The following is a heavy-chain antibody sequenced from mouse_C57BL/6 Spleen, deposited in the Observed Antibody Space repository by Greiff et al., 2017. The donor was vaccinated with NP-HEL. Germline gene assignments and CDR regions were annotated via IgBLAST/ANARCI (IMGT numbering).Heavy chain of an antibody. D-gene: IGHD4-1*01. J-gene: IGHJ2*01. V-gene: IGHV6-3*01. CDR3: TGRTGYFDY. CDR1: GFTFSNYW. CDR2: IRLKSDNYAT. Sequence: EVQGVESGGGLVQPGGSMKLSCVASGFTFSNYWMNWVRQSPEKGLEWVAQIRLKSDNYATHYAESVKGRFTISRDDSKSSVYLQMNNLRAEDTGIYYCTGRTGYFDYWGQGTTLTVSS.